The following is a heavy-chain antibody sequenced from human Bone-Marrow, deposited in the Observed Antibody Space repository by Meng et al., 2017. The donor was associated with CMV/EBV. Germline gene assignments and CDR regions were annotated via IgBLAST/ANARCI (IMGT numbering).Heavy chain of an antibody. CDR1: GYSFTSYW. V-gene: IGHV5-51*01. J-gene: IGHJ4*02. CDR3: ARGRGYCISNNCYDFDY. D-gene: IGHD2-2*01. Sequence: GGSLRLSCKGSGYSFTSYWIGWVRQMPGKGLEWMGIIYPGDSDTRYSPSFQGQVTISADKSISTAYLQWSSLKASDTAMYYCARGRGYCISNNCYDFDYWGQGTLVTVPS. CDR2: IYPGDSDT.